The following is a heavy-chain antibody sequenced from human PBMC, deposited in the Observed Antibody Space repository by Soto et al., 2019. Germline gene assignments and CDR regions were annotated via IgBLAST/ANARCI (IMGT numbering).Heavy chain of an antibody. CDR3: AKDRGIAAAGTVFDY. Sequence: EVQLLESGGGLVQPGGSLRLSCAASGFTFSSFAMSWVRQAPGKGLEWVSAISGSGGSTNYADSVKGRFTISRDNSKNTLYLQMNSLRAEDTAVYYCAKDRGIAAAGTVFDYWGQGTLVTVSS. V-gene: IGHV3-23*01. D-gene: IGHD6-13*01. J-gene: IGHJ4*02. CDR2: ISGSGGST. CDR1: GFTFSSFA.